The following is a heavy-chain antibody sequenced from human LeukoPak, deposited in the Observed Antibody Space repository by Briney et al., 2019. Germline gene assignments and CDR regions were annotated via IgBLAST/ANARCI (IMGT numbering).Heavy chain of an antibody. D-gene: IGHD2-15*01. Sequence: GASVKVSCKASGYTFTSYGISWVRQAPGQGLEWMGWISAYNGNTNYAQKLQGRVTMTTDTSTSTAYMELRSLRSDDTAVYYCARVAEVVVVVAADQDFDYWGQGTLVTVSS. V-gene: IGHV1-18*01. CDR3: ARVAEVVVVVAADQDFDY. J-gene: IGHJ4*02. CDR1: GYTFTSYG. CDR2: ISAYNGNT.